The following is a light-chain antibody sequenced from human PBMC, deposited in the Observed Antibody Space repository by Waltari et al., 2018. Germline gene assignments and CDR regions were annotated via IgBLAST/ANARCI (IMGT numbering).Light chain of an antibody. CDR1: QNINTW. CDR2: KAS. J-gene: IGKJ1*01. CDR3: LQYNGAPRT. Sequence: DIQMTQSPSTLSATVGDSVTITCRASQNINTWLAWHQQKPGRVPKLLIYKASSLESGVPSRFSGSGSGTEFTLTISSLQPDDFATYYCLQYNGAPRTFGQGTKVEVK. V-gene: IGKV1-5*03.